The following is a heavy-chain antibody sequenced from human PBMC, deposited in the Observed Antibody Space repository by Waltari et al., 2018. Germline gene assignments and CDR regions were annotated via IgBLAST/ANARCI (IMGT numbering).Heavy chain of an antibody. J-gene: IGHJ4*02. CDR3: ARERRGYYAEW. D-gene: IGHD3-3*01. Sequence: QVQLVESGGGVVQPGGSLSLSCQWYGFTFRSYGMHWVRQAPGKGLEWVAFIRYDGSNKYYADFVKGRFTISRDDSKNTLYLQMNSLRDEDTAIYYCARERRGYYAEWWGQGTLVAVSS. V-gene: IGHV3-30*02. CDR1: GFTFRSYG. CDR2: IRYDGSNK.